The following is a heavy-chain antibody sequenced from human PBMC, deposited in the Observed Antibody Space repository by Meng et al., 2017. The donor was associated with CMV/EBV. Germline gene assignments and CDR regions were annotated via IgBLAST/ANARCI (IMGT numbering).Heavy chain of an antibody. V-gene: IGHV4-39*07. CDR3: ARDSAVAGVVDY. D-gene: IGHD6-19*01. Sequence: LTGCGPGLGKPSEALSLPGTVLGGSISRSSYHWGWIRQPPGKGLEWIGSIYYSGSTYYNPSLKSRVTISVDTSKNQFSLKLSSVTAADTAVYYCARDSAVAGVVDYWGQGTLVTVSS. CDR1: GGSISRSSYH. J-gene: IGHJ4*02. CDR2: IYYSGST.